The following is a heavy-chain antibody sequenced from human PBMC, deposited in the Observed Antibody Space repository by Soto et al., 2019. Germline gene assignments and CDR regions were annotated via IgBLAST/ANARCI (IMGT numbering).Heavy chain of an antibody. CDR2: IIPIFGTA. CDR3: AGPPELTRIYYYYGMDV. CDR1: GGTFSSYA. D-gene: IGHD1-7*01. Sequence: ASVKVSCKASGGTFSSYAISWVRQAPGQGLEWMGGIIPIFGTANYAQKFQGRVTITADGSTSTAYMELSSLRSEDTAVYYCAGPPELTRIYYYYGMDVWGQGTTVTVSS. J-gene: IGHJ6*02. V-gene: IGHV1-69*13.